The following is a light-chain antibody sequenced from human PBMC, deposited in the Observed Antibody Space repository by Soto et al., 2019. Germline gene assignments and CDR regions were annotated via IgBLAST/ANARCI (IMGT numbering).Light chain of an antibody. V-gene: IGLV1-40*01. CDR1: SSNVGAGYE. Sequence: QSVLTQPPSVSGAPGQRVIISCTGSSSNVGAGYEVHWYQQLPRAAPKLLIYGNSNRPSGVPDRFSGSKSGTSASLAITGLQAEDEADYYCQSYDSSLSGYVFGTGTKVTVL. CDR2: GNS. J-gene: IGLJ1*01. CDR3: QSYDSSLSGYV.